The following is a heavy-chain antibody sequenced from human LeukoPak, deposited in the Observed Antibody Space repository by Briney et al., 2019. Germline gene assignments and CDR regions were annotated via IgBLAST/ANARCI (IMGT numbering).Heavy chain of an antibody. V-gene: IGHV3-23*01. CDR2: ITTGGTDT. D-gene: IGHD3-10*01. CDR1: RFAFSSYV. J-gene: IGHJ4*02. CDR3: AKDVAAYGYGSGSSLDY. Sequence: GGSLRLSSAASRFAFSSYVMSWVRQAPGKGLEWVSTITTGGTDTYYADSVKGRFTISRDNSKNTLFLQMNSLRAEDTAVYYCAKDVAAYGYGSGSSLDYWGQGTLVTVSS.